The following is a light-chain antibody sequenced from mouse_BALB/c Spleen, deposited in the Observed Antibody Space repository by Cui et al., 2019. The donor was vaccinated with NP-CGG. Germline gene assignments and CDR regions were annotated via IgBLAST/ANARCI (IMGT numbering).Light chain of an antibody. Sequence: QAVVTQEYALTTSPGETLTLTCRSSTGAVTTTNYANWVQEKPDHLFTGLIGGTNNRAPGVPARFSGSLIGDKAALTITGAQTEDEAIYFCALWYSNHWVFGGGTKLTVL. J-gene: IGLJ1*01. CDR1: TGAVTTTNY. V-gene: IGLV1*01. CDR2: GTN. CDR3: ALWYSNHWV.